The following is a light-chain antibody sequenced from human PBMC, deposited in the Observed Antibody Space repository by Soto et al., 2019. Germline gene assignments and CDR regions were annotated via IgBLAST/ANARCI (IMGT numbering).Light chain of an antibody. Sequence: SYELTQPPSVSVAPGKTARITCGGNNIGSKSVHWYQQKPGQAPVVVIYYDSDRPSGIPERFSGSNSGNTATLTISRVEAGDEADYYCQVRDSSSDHVVFGGGTKVTVL. J-gene: IGLJ2*01. V-gene: IGLV3-21*04. CDR1: NIGSKS. CDR2: YDS. CDR3: QVRDSSSDHVV.